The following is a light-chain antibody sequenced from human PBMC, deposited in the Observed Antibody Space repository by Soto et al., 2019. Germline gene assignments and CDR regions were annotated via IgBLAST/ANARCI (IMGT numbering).Light chain of an antibody. CDR1: QSVLYSSNNKNY. CDR3: QQYYLTPFT. V-gene: IGKV4-1*01. J-gene: IGKJ4*01. CDR2: WAS. Sequence: IVMTQSPDSLGVSLGERATINCKSSQSVLYSSNNKNYLAWYQQKPGQPPKLLVYWASTRGSGVPDRFSGSGSGTDFTLTISSLQAEDVADYYCQQYYLTPFTLGGGTKVEIK.